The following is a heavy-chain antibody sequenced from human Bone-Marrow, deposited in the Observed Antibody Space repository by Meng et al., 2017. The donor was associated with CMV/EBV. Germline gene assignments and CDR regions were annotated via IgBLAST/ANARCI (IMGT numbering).Heavy chain of an antibody. CDR1: GFSLSTRGVG. D-gene: IGHD3-3*01. Sequence: SGPTLVKPTQTLTLTCTFSGFSLSTRGVGVGWIRQPPGKALEWLALIYWNDDKRYSPSLKSRLTITKDTSKNQVVLTMTNMDPVDTATYYCAHSGPSGYYDFWSGYEYYYYYGMDVWGQGTTVTVSS. V-gene: IGHV2-5*01. J-gene: IGHJ6*02. CDR3: AHSGPSGYYDFWSGYEYYYYYGMDV. CDR2: IYWNDDK.